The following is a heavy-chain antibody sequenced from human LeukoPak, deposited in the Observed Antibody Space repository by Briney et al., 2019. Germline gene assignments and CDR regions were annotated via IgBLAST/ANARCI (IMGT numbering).Heavy chain of an antibody. J-gene: IGHJ4*02. CDR2: ISSRNSYI. D-gene: IGHD3-22*01. V-gene: IGHV3-21*01. CDR3: ARDLFPSGPNNYDYYDSSGYLE. Sequence: PGGSLRLSCEASGFTFSTFAMIWVRQAPGKGLEWVSSISSRNSYIFYADSVKGRFTVSRDNAKNSLYLQMNSLRAEDTAVYYCARDLFPSGPNNYDYYDSSGYLEWGQGTLVTVSS. CDR1: GFTFSTFA.